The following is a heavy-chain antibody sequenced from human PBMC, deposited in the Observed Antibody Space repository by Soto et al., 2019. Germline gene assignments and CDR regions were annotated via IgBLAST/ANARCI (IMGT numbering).Heavy chain of an antibody. CDR1: GGSISSGDYY. Sequence: SETLSLTCTVSGGSISSGDYYWSWIRQPPGKGLEWIGYIYYSGSTYYNPSLKSRVTISVDTSKNQFSLKLSSVTAADTAVYYCARINYGPYYFDYWGQGTLVTVSS. J-gene: IGHJ4*02. V-gene: IGHV4-30-4*01. D-gene: IGHD4-17*01. CDR2: IYYSGST. CDR3: ARINYGPYYFDY.